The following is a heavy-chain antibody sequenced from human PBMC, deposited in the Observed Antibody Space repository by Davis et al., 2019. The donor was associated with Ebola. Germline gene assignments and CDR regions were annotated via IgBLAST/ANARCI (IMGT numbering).Heavy chain of an antibody. CDR3: ARVARSTHYYYAMDV. CDR1: GFTFSSYA. D-gene: IGHD2/OR15-2a*01. J-gene: IGHJ6*02. Sequence: GESLKISCAASGFTFSSYAMSWVRQAPGKGLEWVSAISGSGGSTYYADSVKGRFTISRDNAKSTLFLQMNSLGAEDTAVYYCARVARSTHYYYAMDVWGQGTTVTVSS. V-gene: IGHV3-23*01. CDR2: ISGSGGST.